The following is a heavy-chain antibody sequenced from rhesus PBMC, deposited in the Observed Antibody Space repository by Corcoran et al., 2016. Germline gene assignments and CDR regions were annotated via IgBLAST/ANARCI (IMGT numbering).Heavy chain of an antibody. V-gene: IGHV4-93*02. D-gene: IGHD6-25*01. J-gene: IGHJ4*01. CDR2: IYGSGGST. CDR3: ARPRAAAIDY. Sequence: QVQLQESGPAVVKPSETLSLTCAVSGGSISSSNWWSWIRQSPGKGLKWIGGIYGSGGSTKYNPSLKCRGTISIDTSKNQFSLKLTSVTAADTAGYYCARPRAAAIDYWGQGVLVTVSS. CDR1: GGSISSSNW.